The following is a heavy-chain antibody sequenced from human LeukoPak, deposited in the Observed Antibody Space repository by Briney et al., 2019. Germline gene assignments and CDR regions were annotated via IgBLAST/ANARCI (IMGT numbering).Heavy chain of an antibody. D-gene: IGHD6-6*01. J-gene: IGHJ3*02. Sequence: ASVKVSCKASGYTFTGYYMHWVRQAPGQGLEWMGWIIPNSGGTNYAQKFQGRVTMTRDTSISTAYMELSRLRSDDTAVYYCARDGLLSRIAARNDAFDIWGQGTMVTVSS. CDR1: GYTFTGYY. CDR3: ARDGLLSRIAARNDAFDI. CDR2: IIPNSGGT. V-gene: IGHV1-2*02.